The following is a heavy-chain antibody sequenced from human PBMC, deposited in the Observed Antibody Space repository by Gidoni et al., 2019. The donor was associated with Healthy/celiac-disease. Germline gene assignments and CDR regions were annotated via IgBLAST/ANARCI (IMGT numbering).Heavy chain of an antibody. D-gene: IGHD2-2*02. V-gene: IGHV4-39*01. CDR3: ARRGYCSSTSCYTSYVWFDP. J-gene: IGHJ5*02. CDR1: GGSISSSSYY. Sequence: QLQLQESGPGLVKPSETLSLTCTVSGGSISSSSYYWGWIRQPPGKGLEWIGSIYYSGSTYYNPSLKSRVTISVDTSKNQFSLKLSSVTAADTAVYYCARRGYCSSTSCYTSYVWFDPWGQGTLVTVSS. CDR2: IYYSGST.